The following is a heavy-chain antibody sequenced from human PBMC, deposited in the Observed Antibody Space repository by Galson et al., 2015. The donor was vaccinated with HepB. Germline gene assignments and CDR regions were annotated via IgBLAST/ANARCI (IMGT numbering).Heavy chain of an antibody. Sequence: SLRLSCAASGFTFSSYWMSWVRQAPGKGLEWVANIKQDGSEKYYVDSVKGRFTISRDNAKNSLYLQMNSLRAEDTAVYYCASSSGYYDNDAFDIWGQGTMVTVSS. CDR3: ASSSGYYDNDAFDI. J-gene: IGHJ3*02. D-gene: IGHD3-22*01. CDR1: GFTFSSYW. V-gene: IGHV3-7*01. CDR2: IKQDGSEK.